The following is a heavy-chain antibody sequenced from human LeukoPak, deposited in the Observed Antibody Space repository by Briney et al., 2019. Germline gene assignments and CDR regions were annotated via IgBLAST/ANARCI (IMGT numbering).Heavy chain of an antibody. CDR2: IYSGGST. CDR3: ARDRDGGDRYRVDP. V-gene: IGHV3-53*01. D-gene: IGHD5-12*01. J-gene: IGHJ5*02. CDR1: GFTVSSNY. Sequence: GGSLRLSCAASGFTVSSNYMSWVRQAPGKGLEWVSVIYSGGSTYYADSVKGRFTISRDNSKNTLYLQMNSLRAEDTAVYYCARDRDGGDRYRVDPWGQGTLVTVSS.